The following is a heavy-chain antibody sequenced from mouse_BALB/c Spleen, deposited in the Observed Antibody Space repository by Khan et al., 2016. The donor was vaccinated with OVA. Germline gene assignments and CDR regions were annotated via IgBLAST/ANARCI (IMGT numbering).Heavy chain of an antibody. CDR1: GYTFTSFW. CDR2: IDPSKSET. D-gene: IGHD1-1*01. V-gene: IGHV1S127*01. Sequence: QVQLQQSGPELVRPGASVKMSCKASGYTFTSFWIHWVKQRPGQGLEWIGMIDPSKSETRLNQNFKDKATLTVATSSNTAYMQLSRLTSEDSAVYYCARGGYGSPFAYWGQGTLVTVSA. J-gene: IGHJ3*01. CDR3: ARGGYGSPFAY.